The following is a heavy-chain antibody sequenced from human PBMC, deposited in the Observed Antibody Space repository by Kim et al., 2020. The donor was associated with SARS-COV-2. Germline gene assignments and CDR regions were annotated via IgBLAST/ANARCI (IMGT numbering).Heavy chain of an antibody. D-gene: IGHD1-26*01. J-gene: IGHJ3*02. Sequence: KPSLKSRVTISVDTSKNQFSLKLSPVTAADTAVYYCARERIVGSTGGAFDIWGQGTMVTVSS. CDR3: ARERIVGSTGGAFDI. V-gene: IGHV4-59*01.